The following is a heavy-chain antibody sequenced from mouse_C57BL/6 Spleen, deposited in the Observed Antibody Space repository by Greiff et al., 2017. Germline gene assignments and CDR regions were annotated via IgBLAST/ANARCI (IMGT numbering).Heavy chain of an antibody. CDR2: IDPSDSYT. J-gene: IGHJ4*01. CDR1: GYTFTSYW. Sequence: QVQLQQPGAELVKPGASVKLSCKASGYTFTSYWMQWVKQRPGQGLEWIGEIDPSDSYTNYNQKFKGKATLAVDTSSSTAYMQLSSLTSEDSAVYYCARWGYYDSLMDYWGQGTSVTVSS. CDR3: ARWGYYDSLMDY. V-gene: IGHV1-50*01. D-gene: IGHD2-4*01.